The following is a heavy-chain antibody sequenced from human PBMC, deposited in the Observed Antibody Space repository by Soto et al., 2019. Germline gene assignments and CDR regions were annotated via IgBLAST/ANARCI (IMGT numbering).Heavy chain of an antibody. CDR3: SYGDSPGPIDH. V-gene: IGHV4-59*01. J-gene: IGHJ4*02. CDR2: IHNGERT. D-gene: IGHD4-17*01. CDR1: GASISSYY. Sequence: SETLSLTCSVSGASISSYYWSWFRQAPGKGLEYIGYIHNGERTNYNPSLESRVTISAGTSKNQFSLRLSSVTAADTAMYYCSYGDSPGPIDHWGQGTLVTVSS.